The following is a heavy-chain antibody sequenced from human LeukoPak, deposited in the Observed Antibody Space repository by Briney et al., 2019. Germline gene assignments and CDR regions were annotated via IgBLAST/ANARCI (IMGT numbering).Heavy chain of an antibody. CDR3: ARDRPIVIADY. V-gene: IGHV1-18*01. D-gene: IGHD2/OR15-2a*01. J-gene: IGHJ4*02. CDR1: GYPFTNHG. Sequence: ASVKVSCKTSGYPFTNHGVSWVRQAPGQGLEWMGWINANSGDTNYAQRFQGRLTMTTDTSTTTAYMELRSLSSDDTAVYYCARDRPIVIADYWGQGTLVTVSS. CDR2: INANSGDT.